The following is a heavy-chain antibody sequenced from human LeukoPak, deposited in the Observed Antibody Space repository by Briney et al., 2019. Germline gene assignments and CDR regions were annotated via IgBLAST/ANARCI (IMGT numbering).Heavy chain of an antibody. CDR2: ISGSGAST. D-gene: IGHD6-13*01. J-gene: IGHJ4*02. CDR1: GFSLSTNA. V-gene: IGHV3-23*01. Sequence: PGGSLRLSCLTSGFSLSTNAMSWVRQAPGKGLEWVSGISGSGASTYYADSVKGRFTISRDDSRNSLYLQMNSLRAKDTAVYYCAKDSSSWPIYFDYWGQGTLVTVSS. CDR3: AKDSSSWPIYFDY.